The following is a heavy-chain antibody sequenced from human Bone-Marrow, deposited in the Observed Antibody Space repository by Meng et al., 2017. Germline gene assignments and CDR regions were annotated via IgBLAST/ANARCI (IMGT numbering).Heavy chain of an antibody. CDR1: GYTFSDYY. D-gene: IGHD1-14*01. V-gene: IGHV1-2*06. J-gene: IGHJ4*02. CDR3: ARVFRIHGSYSFDY. Sequence: ASVKVSCKASGYTFSDYYIHWVRQAPGQGLEWMGRINPNGGDTRFGENFQGRVTLTRDTSISTVHMDLSGLTSDDTAVYYCARVFRIHGSYSFDYWGQGTLVTVSS. CDR2: INPNGGDT.